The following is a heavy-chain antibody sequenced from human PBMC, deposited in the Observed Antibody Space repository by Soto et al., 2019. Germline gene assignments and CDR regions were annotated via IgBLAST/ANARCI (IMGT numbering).Heavy chain of an antibody. Sequence: AASVKVSCKASGYTFTTYALHWVRQAPGQRLEWMGWINPGNGYTNYSQKFQDRVTITRDTSATTAYMELSSLRSEDTAVYYCARGPLTSSWYWGQGTPVTVSS. D-gene: IGHD6-13*01. CDR2: INPGNGYT. J-gene: IGHJ4*02. V-gene: IGHV1-3*01. CDR1: GYTFTTYA. CDR3: ARGPLTSSWY.